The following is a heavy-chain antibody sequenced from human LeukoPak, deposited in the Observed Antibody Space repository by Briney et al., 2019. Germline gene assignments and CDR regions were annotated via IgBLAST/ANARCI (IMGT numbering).Heavy chain of an antibody. CDR3: ARDRAWLYGDNSLNWFDP. V-gene: IGHV1-2*02. Sequence: GPSVKVSCKASGYTFTGYYMHWVRQAPGQGLEWMGWINPNSGGTNYAQKFQGRVTMTRDTSISTAYMELSRLRSDDTAVYYCARDRAWLYGDNSLNWFDPWVQRTLVTVSS. D-gene: IGHD4-23*01. J-gene: IGHJ5*02. CDR1: GYTFTGYY. CDR2: INPNSGGT.